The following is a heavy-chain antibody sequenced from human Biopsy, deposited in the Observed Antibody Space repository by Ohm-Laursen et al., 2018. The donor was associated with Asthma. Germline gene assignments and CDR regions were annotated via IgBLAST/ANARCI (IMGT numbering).Heavy chain of an antibody. CDR2: IYYSGST. CDR3: ARFTASITIFGVVNNWFDP. J-gene: IGHJ5*02. V-gene: IGHV4-30-4*02. CDR1: GGSVSSGDYY. Sequence: PSDTLSLTCTVSGGSVSSGDYYWSWIRQPPGKGLEWIGYIYYSGSTYYNPSLKSRVTISVDTSKNQFSLKLSSVTAADTAVYYCARFTASITIFGVVNNWFDPWGQGTLVTVSS. D-gene: IGHD3-3*01.